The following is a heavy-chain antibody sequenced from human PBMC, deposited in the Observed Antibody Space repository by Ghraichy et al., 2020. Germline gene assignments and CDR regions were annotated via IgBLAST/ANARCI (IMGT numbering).Heavy chain of an antibody. Sequence: GGSLRLSCAASGFTFNTYAMHWVRQAPGKGLEWVALIWHDGSDEFYADSVKGRFTISRDNSKNTLFLQMNNLRVEDTAVYYCATEPQGSSYGIDYWGQGTLVTVSS. CDR3: ATEPQGSSYGIDY. V-gene: IGHV3-33*01. D-gene: IGHD5-18*01. J-gene: IGHJ4*02. CDR1: GFTFNTYA. CDR2: IWHDGSDE.